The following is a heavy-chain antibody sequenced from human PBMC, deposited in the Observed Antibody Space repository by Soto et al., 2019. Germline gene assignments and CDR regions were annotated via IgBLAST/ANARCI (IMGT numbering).Heavy chain of an antibody. CDR3: ARVLSWTSYYDFWSGYHNYYYYGADV. Sequence: PSETLSLTCTVSGGSISSYYWGWIRQPPGKGLEWIGSIYYSGSTYYNPSLKSRVTISVDTSKNQFSLKPSSVTAADTAVYYCARVLSWTSYYDFWSGYHNYYYYGADVWGQGTTVTVSS. D-gene: IGHD3-3*01. J-gene: IGHJ6*02. CDR2: IYYSGST. CDR1: GGSISSYY. V-gene: IGHV4-39*07.